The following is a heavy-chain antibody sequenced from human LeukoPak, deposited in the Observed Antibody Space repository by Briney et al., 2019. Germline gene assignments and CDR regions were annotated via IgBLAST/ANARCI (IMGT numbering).Heavy chain of an antibody. V-gene: IGHV3-33*05. Sequence: GGSLRLSCAASGFTFSRHGMHWVRQAPGKGLEWITFIAFDGGNKWYADSVKGRFTISRDNYMDTLYLQTNSLRVEDTAVYYCARWTESDDAGSLDVWGRGTLVSVSS. CDR3: ARWTESDDAGSLDV. D-gene: IGHD1-1*01. CDR1: GFTFSRHG. CDR2: IAFDGGNK. J-gene: IGHJ2*01.